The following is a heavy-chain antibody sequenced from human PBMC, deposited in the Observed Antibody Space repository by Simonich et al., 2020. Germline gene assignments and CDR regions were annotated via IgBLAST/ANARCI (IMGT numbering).Heavy chain of an antibody. CDR1: GYTFTGYY. V-gene: IGHV1-2*02. Sequence: QVQLVQSGAEVKKPGASVKVSCKASGYTFTGYYMHWVRQAPGQGLEGRGWINPNRGGTNYAQKFQGRVNMTRDTSISTAYMELSRLRSDDTAVYYCYSYNWNHFDYWGQGTLVTVSS. J-gene: IGHJ4*02. CDR2: INPNRGGT. CDR3: YSYNWNHFDY. D-gene: IGHD1-20*01.